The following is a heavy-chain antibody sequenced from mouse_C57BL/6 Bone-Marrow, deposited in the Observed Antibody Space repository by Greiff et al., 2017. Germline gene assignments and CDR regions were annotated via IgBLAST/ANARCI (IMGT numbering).Heavy chain of an antibody. Sequence: EVHLVESGGGLVQPGGSLKLSCAASGFTFSDYYMYWVRQTPEKRLEWVAYISNGGGSTYYPDTVKGRFTISRDNAKNTLYLQRSRLKSEDTAMYYCARHLYAMDYWGQGTSVTVSS. CDR1: GFTFSDYY. J-gene: IGHJ4*01. CDR2: ISNGGGST. CDR3: ARHLYAMDY. V-gene: IGHV5-12*01.